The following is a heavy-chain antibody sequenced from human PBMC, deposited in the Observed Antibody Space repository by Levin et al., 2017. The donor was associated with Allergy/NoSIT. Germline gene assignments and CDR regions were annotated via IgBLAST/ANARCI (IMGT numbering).Heavy chain of an antibody. CDR3: AKDGRAAGEGLVTYYYYYGLDA. D-gene: IGHD3-10*01. V-gene: IGHV3-9*01. CDR2: ISWNSASR. CDR1: GFNFDDHA. J-gene: IGHJ6*02. Sequence: GGSLRLSCAASGFNFDDHAMHWVRQAPGKGLEWVAGISWNSASRSYSDSVKGRFTISRDNAKKSLYLDMNSLRLEDTALYFCAKDGRAAGEGLVTYYYYYGLDAWGHGTTVTVSS.